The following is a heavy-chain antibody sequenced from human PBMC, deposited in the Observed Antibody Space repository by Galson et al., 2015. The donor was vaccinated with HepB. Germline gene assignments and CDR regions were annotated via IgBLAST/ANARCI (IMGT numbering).Heavy chain of an antibody. J-gene: IGHJ4*02. D-gene: IGHD5-18*01. CDR1: GYTSTNYG. V-gene: IGHV1-18*01. CDR3: ATIGYSYGLYYFDH. Sequence: SVKVSCKASGYTSTNYGISWVRQAPGQGLEWMGWISANNTNTNYAQKIRDRVTMTTDTSTSTGYMELRGLTSDDTAVYYCATIGYSYGLYYFDHWGQGTLVTVSS. CDR2: ISANNTNT.